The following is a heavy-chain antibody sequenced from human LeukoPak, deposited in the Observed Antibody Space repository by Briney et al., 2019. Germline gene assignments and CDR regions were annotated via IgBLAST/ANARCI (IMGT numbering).Heavy chain of an antibody. CDR1: GYTFTSYY. Sequence: GASVKVSCKASGYTFTSYYMHWVRQAPGQGLEWMGTINPSGGSTTYAQKFQDRVTMTRDTSTSTVYMELSSLRSEDTAVYYCAKCRVSSSGSADYWGQGTLVTVPS. CDR3: AKCRVSSSGSADY. J-gene: IGHJ4*02. CDR2: INPSGGST. D-gene: IGHD6-19*01. V-gene: IGHV1-46*01.